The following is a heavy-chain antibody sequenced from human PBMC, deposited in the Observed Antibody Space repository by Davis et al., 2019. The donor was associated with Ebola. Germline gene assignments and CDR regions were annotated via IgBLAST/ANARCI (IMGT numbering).Heavy chain of an antibody. D-gene: IGHD4-17*01. CDR2: IYYSGST. CDR1: GGSISSSSYY. CDR3: ARVSSTVTTGWFDP. J-gene: IGHJ5*02. V-gene: IGHV4-61*05. Sequence: GSLRLSCTVSGGSISSSSYYWGWIRQPPGKGLEWIGYIYYSGSTNYNPSLKSRVTISVDTSKNQFSLKLSSVTAADTAVYYCARVSSTVTTGWFDPWGQGTLVTVSS.